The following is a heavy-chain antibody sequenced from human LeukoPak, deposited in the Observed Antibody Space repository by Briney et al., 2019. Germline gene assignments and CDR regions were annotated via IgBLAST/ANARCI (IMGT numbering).Heavy chain of an antibody. D-gene: IGHD6-19*01. CDR3: ASSRSSSGWPLIDY. CDR2: IYYSGST. J-gene: IGHJ4*02. Sequence: SETLSLTCTVSGGSINSYYWSWIRQPPGKGLEWVGYIYYSGSTNYKPSLKRRVTISVDTSKSQFSLKVSSVTAADTAVYYCASSRSSSGWPLIDYWGQGALVTVSS. CDR1: GGSINSYY. V-gene: IGHV4-59*01.